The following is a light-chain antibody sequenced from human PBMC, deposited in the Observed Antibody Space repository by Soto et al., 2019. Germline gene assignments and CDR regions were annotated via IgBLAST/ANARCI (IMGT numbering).Light chain of an antibody. V-gene: IGKV3-15*01. J-gene: IGKJ4*01. CDR3: QQYNDGPPLT. CDR1: QSVNIN. CDR2: GTP. Sequence: EIMMTQSPATLSVSPGERATLSCRASQSVNINLAWYQQKPGQAPRLLIYGTPTRATGVPARFSGSGSGTEFTLTISNRQSEDFAVYYCQQYNDGPPLTCGGGTRWIT.